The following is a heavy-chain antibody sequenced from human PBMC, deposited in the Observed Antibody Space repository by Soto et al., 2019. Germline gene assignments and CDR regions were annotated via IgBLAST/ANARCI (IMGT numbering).Heavy chain of an antibody. CDR1: GGSVSSSSYY. CDR3: ARVYPWNYGYPFDP. CDR2: IYYSGST. Sequence: SETLSLTCTVSGGSVSSSSYYWGWVRQPPGKGLEWIGYIYYSGSTYYNPSLKSRVTISVDTSKNQFSLKLSSVTAADTAVYYCARVYPWNYGYPFDPWGQGTLVTVSS. D-gene: IGHD1-7*01. J-gene: IGHJ5*02. V-gene: IGHV4-30-4*08.